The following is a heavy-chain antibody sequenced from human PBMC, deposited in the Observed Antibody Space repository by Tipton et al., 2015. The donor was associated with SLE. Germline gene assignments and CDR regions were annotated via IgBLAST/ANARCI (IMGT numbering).Heavy chain of an antibody. J-gene: IGHJ4*02. CDR2: IYYSGTT. CDR1: GDSLSSSAYY. Sequence: TLSLTCAVSGDSLSSSAYYWGWIRQPPGKGLEWIGSIYYSGTTYYNPSLKSRVTISVDTSKNQFSLNLSSVTAADTALYYCVRHGIGAADYWGQGTLVTVSS. D-gene: IGHD6-13*01. CDR3: VRHGIGAADY. V-gene: IGHV4-39*01.